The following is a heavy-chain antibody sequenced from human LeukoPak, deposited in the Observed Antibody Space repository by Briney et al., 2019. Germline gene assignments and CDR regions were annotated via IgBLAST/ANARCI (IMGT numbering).Heavy chain of an antibody. V-gene: IGHV3-48*01. CDR3: AGTDFWSGYSSNWFDP. D-gene: IGHD3-3*01. J-gene: IGHJ5*02. Sequence: GGSLRLSCATSGFTFSTYNMNWVRQAPGKGLEWVSYISSSSSTIYYADSVKGRFTISRDNAKNSLYLQMNSLRAEDTAVYYCAGTDFWSGYSSNWFDPWGQGTLVTVSS. CDR1: GFTFSTYN. CDR2: ISSSSSTI.